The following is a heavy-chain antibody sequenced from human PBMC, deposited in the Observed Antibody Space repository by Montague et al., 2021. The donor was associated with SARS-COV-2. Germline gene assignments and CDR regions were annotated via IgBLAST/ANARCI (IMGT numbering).Heavy chain of an antibody. V-gene: IGHV2-5*01. CDR1: GFSLNISGVG. D-gene: IGHD1-26*01. CDR2: IYWNDYK. J-gene: IGHJ4*02. CDR3: AHDDVGNRGFEF. Sequence: PALVKPTQTLTLTCTFSGFSLNISGVGVTWVRQPPGKALEWLAFIYWNDYKHYSPSVKSRITITKDTSKNQVVLIMTNMDPVDTGTYYCAHDDVGNRGFEFWGQGTLVTVSS.